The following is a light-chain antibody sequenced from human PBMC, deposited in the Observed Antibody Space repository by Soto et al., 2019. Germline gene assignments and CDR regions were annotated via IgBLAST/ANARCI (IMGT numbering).Light chain of an antibody. CDR1: QSVITS. V-gene: IGKV3-11*01. J-gene: IGKJ3*01. Sequence: EIVLTQSPATLSLSPGERATLSCRASQSVITSLAWYQQKPDQAPRLLIYDASNRATGVPARFSGSGSGTDFTLTISRLEPEDFAVYYCQQRSDWPVTFGPGTKVDNK. CDR2: DAS. CDR3: QQRSDWPVT.